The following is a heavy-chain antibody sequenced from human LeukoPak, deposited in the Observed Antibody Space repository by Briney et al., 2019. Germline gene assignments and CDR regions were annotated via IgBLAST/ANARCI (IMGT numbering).Heavy chain of an antibody. J-gene: IGHJ1*01. V-gene: IGHV6-1*01. CDR1: GDSVSSNSAA. CDR2: TYYRSKWYS. Sequence: SQTLSLTCAISGDSVSSNSAAWNWVRQSPSRGLEWLGRTYYRSKWYSHYSVSVKSRITINPDTSRNQFSLRLNSVTPEDTAVYYCARGPGYFQHWGQGTLVTVSS. CDR3: ARGPGYFQH. D-gene: IGHD2-8*02.